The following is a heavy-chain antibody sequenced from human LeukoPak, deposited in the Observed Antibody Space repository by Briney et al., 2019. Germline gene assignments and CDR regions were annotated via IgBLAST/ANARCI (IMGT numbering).Heavy chain of an antibody. CDR3: ARGRVSSSSWSSTYYYYFYMDV. Sequence: SETLSLTCSVSGDSISMHYWSWIRQPPGKGLEWVGYIDHTGSTNYNPSLNSRVTISRDTSKNHFSLELSSVTAADTAVYFCARGRVSSSSWSSTYYYYFYMDVWGKGTTVTVSS. D-gene: IGHD6-13*01. V-gene: IGHV4-59*11. J-gene: IGHJ6*03. CDR2: IDHTGST. CDR1: GDSISMHY.